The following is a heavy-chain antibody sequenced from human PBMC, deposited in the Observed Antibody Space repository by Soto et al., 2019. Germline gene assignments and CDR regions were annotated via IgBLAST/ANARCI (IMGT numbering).Heavy chain of an antibody. J-gene: IGHJ3*02. Sequence: SVKVSCKASGFTFTSSAVQWVRQARGQRLEWIGWIVVGSGNTNYAQKFQERVTITRDMSTSTAYMELSSLRSEDTAVYYCAAVTTIFGVVTAPYDAFDIWGQGTMVTVSS. V-gene: IGHV1-58*01. CDR1: GFTFTSSA. CDR3: AAVTTIFGVVTAPYDAFDI. CDR2: IVVGSGNT. D-gene: IGHD3-3*01.